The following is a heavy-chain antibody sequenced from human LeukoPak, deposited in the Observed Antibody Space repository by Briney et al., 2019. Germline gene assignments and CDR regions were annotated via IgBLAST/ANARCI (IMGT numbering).Heavy chain of an antibody. CDR1: GFTVSSNY. Sequence: PGGSLRLSCAASGFTVSSNYMSWVRQAPGKGLEWVSVIYSGGTTYYADSVKGRFTISRDNSKNTLYLQMSSLRTEDTAAYYCATATGRAPNWFGPRGLGTLVTVSS. V-gene: IGHV3-66*02. D-gene: IGHD1-14*01. CDR3: ATATGRAPNWFGP. CDR2: IYSGGTT. J-gene: IGHJ5*02.